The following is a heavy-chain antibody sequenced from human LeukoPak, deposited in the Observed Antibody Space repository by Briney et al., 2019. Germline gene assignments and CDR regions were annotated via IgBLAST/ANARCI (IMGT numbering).Heavy chain of an antibody. Sequence: ASVKVSCKASGGTFSSYAISWVRQAPGQGLEWMGRIIPILGIANYAQKFQGRVTITADKSTSTAYMELSSLRSEDTAVYYCASDPEDYCSGGSCYGVYWGQGTLVTVSS. CDR2: IIPILGIA. CDR3: ASDPEDYCSGGSCYGVY. V-gene: IGHV1-69*04. D-gene: IGHD2-15*01. J-gene: IGHJ4*02. CDR1: GGTFSSYA.